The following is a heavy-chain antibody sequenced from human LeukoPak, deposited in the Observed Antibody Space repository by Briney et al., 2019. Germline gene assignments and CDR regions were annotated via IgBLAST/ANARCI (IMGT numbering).Heavy chain of an antibody. CDR3: AKDPELVYRSGGSCYYRYGMDV. CDR2: ISGSGSGT. Sequence: GGSLRLSCAASGFTFSSYAISWVRQAPGKGLEWVSTISGSGSGTYYADSVKGRFTISRDNSKNTLHLQMNSLRAEDTAVYYCAKDPELVYRSGGSCYYRYGMDVWGQGTTVTVSS. V-gene: IGHV3-23*01. J-gene: IGHJ6*02. CDR1: GFTFSSYA. D-gene: IGHD2-15*01.